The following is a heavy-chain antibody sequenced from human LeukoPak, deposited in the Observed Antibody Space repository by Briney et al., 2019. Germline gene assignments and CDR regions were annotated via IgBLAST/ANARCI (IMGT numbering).Heavy chain of an antibody. D-gene: IGHD3-3*01. CDR1: GFTFSSYS. Sequence: PGGSLRLSCAASGFTFSSYSMNWVRQAPGKGLEWVSSISSSSSYIYYADSVKGRFTISRDNAKNSLYLQMNSLRAEDTAVYYCARESLPLRFLEWPNPNNWFDPWGQGTLVTVSS. CDR2: ISSSSSYI. CDR3: ARESLPLRFLEWPNPNNWFDP. J-gene: IGHJ5*02. V-gene: IGHV3-21*01.